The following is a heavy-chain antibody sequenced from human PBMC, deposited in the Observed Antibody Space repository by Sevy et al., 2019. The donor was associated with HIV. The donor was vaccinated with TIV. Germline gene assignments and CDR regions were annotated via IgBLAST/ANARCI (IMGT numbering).Heavy chain of an antibody. Sequence: GGSLRLSCAASGFTFRSYWMSWVRQAPGKGLEWVANIKQDGSEKYDVDSVKGRFTISRDNAKNSLYPQMNSLTAEDTAVYYCAIDPSAYYDSSGYYSYWGQGTLVTVSS. CDR1: GFTFRSYW. J-gene: IGHJ4*02. V-gene: IGHV3-7*01. D-gene: IGHD3-22*01. CDR2: IKQDGSEK. CDR3: AIDPSAYYDSSGYYSY.